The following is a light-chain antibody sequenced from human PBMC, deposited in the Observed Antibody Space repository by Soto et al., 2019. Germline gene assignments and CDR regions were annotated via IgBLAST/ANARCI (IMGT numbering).Light chain of an antibody. CDR2: AAS. CDR1: QGISNY. Sequence: DIPMTQSPSSLSASVGDRVTITCRASQGISNYLAWYQQKPGKVPKLLIYAASTLQSGVPSRFSGSGYGTDFTLTISSLQPEDVATYYCQKYNSAPPFTFGPGTKVDIK. CDR3: QKYNSAPPFT. J-gene: IGKJ3*01. V-gene: IGKV1-27*01.